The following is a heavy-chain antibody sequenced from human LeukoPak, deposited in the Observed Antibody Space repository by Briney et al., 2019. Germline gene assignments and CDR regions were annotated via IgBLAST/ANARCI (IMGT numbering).Heavy chain of an antibody. CDR2: IYHSGST. J-gene: IGHJ3*02. Sequence: LSETPSLTCAVSGGSISSSNWWSWVRQPPGKGLEWIGEIYHSGSTNYNPSLKSRVTISVDKSKNQFSLKLSSVTAADTAVYYCARSLGIVVVILHDAFDIWGQGTMVTVSS. CDR1: GGSISSSNW. V-gene: IGHV4-4*02. CDR3: ARSLGIVVVILHDAFDI. D-gene: IGHD3-22*01.